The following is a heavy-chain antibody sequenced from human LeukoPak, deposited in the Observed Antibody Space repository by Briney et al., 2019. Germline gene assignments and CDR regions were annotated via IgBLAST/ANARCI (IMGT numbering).Heavy chain of an antibody. Sequence: SETLSLTCTVSGGSISSGGYYWSWIRQHPGKGLEWIGYIYYSGSTYYNPSLKSRVTISVDTSKNQFSLKLSSVTAADTAVHYCAREEAGDSSDAFDIWGQGTMVTVSS. CDR3: AREEAGDSSDAFDI. CDR1: GGSISSGGYY. CDR2: IYYSGST. V-gene: IGHV4-31*03. D-gene: IGHD7-27*01. J-gene: IGHJ3*02.